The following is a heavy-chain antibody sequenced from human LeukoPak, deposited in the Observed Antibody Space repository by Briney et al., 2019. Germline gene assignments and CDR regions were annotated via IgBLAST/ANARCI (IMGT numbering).Heavy chain of an antibody. CDR2: IYYSGST. Sequence: SETLSLTCTVSGVSISSYYWSWIRQPPGKGLEWIGYIYYSGSTNYTPSLKSRLTISIDTSKNQFSLKLSSVTAADTAVYYCARHSGAGTGFVYWGQGTLVTVSS. D-gene: IGHD6-19*01. J-gene: IGHJ4*02. V-gene: IGHV4-59*08. CDR1: GVSISSYY. CDR3: ARHSGAGTGFVY.